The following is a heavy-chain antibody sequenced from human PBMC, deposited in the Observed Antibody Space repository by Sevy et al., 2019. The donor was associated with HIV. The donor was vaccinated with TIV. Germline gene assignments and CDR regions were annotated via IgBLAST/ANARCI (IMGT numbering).Heavy chain of an antibody. V-gene: IGHV4-59*01. CDR2: IYYSGST. CDR1: GGSISNYY. D-gene: IGHD2-21*02. Sequence: SETLSLTCTVSGGSISNYYWSWIRQPPEKGPEWIGYIYYSGSTYYNPSLKSRVTISIDTSKNRFSLKLSSVTAADTAVYYCARSADCGGDCYTFDYWGHGTLVTVSS. CDR3: ARSADCGGDCYTFDY. J-gene: IGHJ4*01.